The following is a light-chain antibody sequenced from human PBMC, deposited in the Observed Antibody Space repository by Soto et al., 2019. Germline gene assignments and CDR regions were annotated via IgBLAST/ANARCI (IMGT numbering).Light chain of an antibody. CDR3: AAWDDSLNGYNYV. V-gene: IGLV1-44*01. CDR2: NNN. J-gene: IGLJ1*01. CDR1: ASNIGSNS. Sequence: QSVLTQPPSASGTPGQRVTIPCFGSASNIGSNSVSWYQQHLPGTAPKLLIYNNNQRPSGVPDRFSGSKSGTAASLAISGLQSGDEADYYCAAWDDSLNGYNYVFGTGTKVTVL.